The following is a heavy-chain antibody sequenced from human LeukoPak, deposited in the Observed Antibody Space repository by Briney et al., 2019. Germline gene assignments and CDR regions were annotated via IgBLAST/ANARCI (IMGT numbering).Heavy chain of an antibody. CDR3: AKGRLGELSLFPD. J-gene: IGHJ4*02. Sequence: GGSLRLSCAASGFTFSSYSMNGVRQATGKGREWLSHFSSSSSTRYYADSAKGRFTISRDNAKNSLYLQMNSLRAEDTAVYYCAKGRLGELSLFPDWGQGTLVTVSS. CDR2: FSSSSSTR. V-gene: IGHV3-48*01. D-gene: IGHD3-16*02. CDR1: GFTFSSYS.